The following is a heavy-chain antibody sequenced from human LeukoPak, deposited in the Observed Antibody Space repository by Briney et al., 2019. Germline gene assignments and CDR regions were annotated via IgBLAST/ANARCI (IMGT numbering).Heavy chain of an antibody. V-gene: IGHV3-30*18. Sequence: GGSLRLSCAASGFTFSSYGMHWVRQAPGKGLGWVVAISYDGSNKYYADSVKGRFTISRDNSKNTLYLQMNSLGAEDTAVYYCAKDIAVTTHYYYYGMDVWGQGTTVTVSS. J-gene: IGHJ6*02. CDR2: ISYDGSNK. CDR1: GFTFSSYG. CDR3: AKDIAVTTHYYYYGMDV. D-gene: IGHD4-17*01.